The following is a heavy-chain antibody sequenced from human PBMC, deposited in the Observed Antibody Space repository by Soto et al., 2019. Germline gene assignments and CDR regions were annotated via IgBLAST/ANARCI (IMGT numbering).Heavy chain of an antibody. J-gene: IGHJ4*02. CDR1: GGSFSGYY. CDR2: INHSGST. CDR3: ARLLREDYFDY. V-gene: IGHV4-34*01. D-gene: IGHD2-15*01. Sequence: SETLSLTCAVYGGSFSGYYWSWIRQSPGKGLEWIGEINHSGSTNYNPSLKSRVTISVDRSKNQFSLKLSSVTAADTAVYYCARLLREDYFDYWGQGTLVTVSS.